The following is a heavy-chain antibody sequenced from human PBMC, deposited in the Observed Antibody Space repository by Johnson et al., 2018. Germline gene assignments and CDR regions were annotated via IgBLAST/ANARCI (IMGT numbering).Heavy chain of an antibody. V-gene: IGHV3-74*01. J-gene: IGHJ6*04. D-gene: IGHD2-2*01. CDR1: GFTFSSYW. CDR2: IHTDGRT. Sequence: EVQLGESGGGLVQPGGSLRLCCAASGFTFSSYWMHWVRQAPGKGLLWVSRIHTDGRTIYADSVKGRFIISRDNAKNTLYMQMSSLRGEETAVYYCVREGGGYHVDVWGKGTTVTVSS. CDR3: VREGGGYHVDV.